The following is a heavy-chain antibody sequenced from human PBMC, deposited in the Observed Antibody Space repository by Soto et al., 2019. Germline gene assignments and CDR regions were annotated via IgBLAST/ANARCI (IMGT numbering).Heavy chain of an antibody. V-gene: IGHV4-30-2*01. CDR2: IYHSGST. Sequence: SETLSLTCAVSGGSISSGGYSWSWIRQPPGKGLEWIGYIYHSGSTCYNPSLKSRVTISVDRSKNQFSLKLSSVTAADTAVYYCARATYYYDSSGYYYVGYFDYWGQGTLVTVSS. CDR3: ARATYYYDSSGYYYVGYFDY. CDR1: GGSISSGGYS. D-gene: IGHD3-22*01. J-gene: IGHJ4*02.